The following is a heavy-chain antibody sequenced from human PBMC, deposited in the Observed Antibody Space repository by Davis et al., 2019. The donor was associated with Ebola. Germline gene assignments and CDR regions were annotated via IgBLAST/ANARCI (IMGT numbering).Heavy chain of an antibody. CDR2: MFYSGST. CDR1: GDSILNNNYH. D-gene: IGHD5-12*01. CDR3: ARAHNIAAPDWYLDL. J-gene: IGHJ2*01. Sequence: PSETLSLTCTVSGDSILNNNYHWGWIRQPPGKGLEWIGTMFYSGSTNYHPSLKSRVTMSLDTSQHQFSLMLTSVTAADSAIYYCARAHNIAAPDWYLDLWGRGTTVTVSS. V-gene: IGHV4-39*02.